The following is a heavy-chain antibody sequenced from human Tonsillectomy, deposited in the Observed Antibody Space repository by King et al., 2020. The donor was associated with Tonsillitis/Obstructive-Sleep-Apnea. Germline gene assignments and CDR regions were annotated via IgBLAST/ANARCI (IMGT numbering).Heavy chain of an antibody. CDR2: ISYNIINK. J-gene: IGHJ5*02. V-gene: IGHV3-30*01. Sequence: VQLVESGGGVVQPGRSLRLSCAASGFTFRTYSMHWVRQAPGKGLEWVAVISYNIINKYYGDSVKGRFTISRDNSKNTLFLQMNSLRAEDTAVYYCAKDAGSDASSFSVSWGQGTLVTVSS. CDR3: AKDAGSDASSFSVS. CDR1: GFTFRTYS. D-gene: IGHD1-26*01.